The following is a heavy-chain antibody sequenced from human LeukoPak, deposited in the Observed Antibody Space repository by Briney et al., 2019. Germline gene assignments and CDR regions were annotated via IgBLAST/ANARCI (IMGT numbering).Heavy chain of an antibody. Sequence: SETLSLTCTVSGGPISSYYWSWIRQPPGKGLEWIGYIYYSGSTNYNPSLKSRVTISVDTSKNQFSLKLSSVTAADTAVYYCARDLGDLYSSSPWYFDLWGRGTLVTVSS. V-gene: IGHV4-59*01. CDR2: IYYSGST. D-gene: IGHD6-6*01. CDR3: ARDLGDLYSSSPWYFDL. J-gene: IGHJ2*01. CDR1: GGPISSYY.